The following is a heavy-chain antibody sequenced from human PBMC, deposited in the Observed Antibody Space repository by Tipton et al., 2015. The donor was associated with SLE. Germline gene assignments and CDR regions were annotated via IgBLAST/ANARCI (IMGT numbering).Heavy chain of an antibody. V-gene: IGHV4-39*07. J-gene: IGHJ4*02. CDR2: IYYSGST. Sequence: TLSLTCPLSGGFISGSGYYWGWIRQPPGKGLEWIGNIYYSGSTYYNPSLNTRLTLSIDTSRNQFSLKLSSVTAADTAVYYCARHGGYWGQGTLVTVSS. D-gene: IGHD3-3*01. CDR1: GGFISGSGYY. CDR3: ARHGGY.